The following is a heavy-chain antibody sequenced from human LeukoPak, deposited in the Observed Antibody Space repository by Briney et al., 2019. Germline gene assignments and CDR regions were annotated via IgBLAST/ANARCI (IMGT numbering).Heavy chain of an antibody. Sequence: GASVNLSCKASGYTFTDDYMHWVRQAPGQGLEWMGWINPNSGGTNYAQKFQGRVTMTRDTSISTAYMELSRLRSDDTAVYYCASTAYYYNSSGYSYIWSAHWGQGTLVTVPS. V-gene: IGHV1-2*02. CDR3: ASTAYYYNSSGYSYIWSAH. CDR1: GYTFTDDY. CDR2: INPNSGGT. J-gene: IGHJ5*02. D-gene: IGHD3-22*01.